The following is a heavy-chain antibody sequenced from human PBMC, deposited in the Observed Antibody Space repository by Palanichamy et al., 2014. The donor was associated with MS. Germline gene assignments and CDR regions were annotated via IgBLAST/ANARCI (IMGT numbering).Heavy chain of an antibody. CDR1: DSPFSSYA. CDR2: ISGSGGST. J-gene: IGHJ4*02. Sequence: EVQLVESGGRLGTAWGVPETLLCQPLDSPFSSYAMSWGPPGLQGKGLEWVSAISGSGGSTYYADSVKGRFTISRDNSKNTLYLQMNSLRAEDTAVYYCAKDLRGSWYDLYYWGQGTLVTVSS. V-gene: IGHV3-23*04. D-gene: IGHD6-13*01. CDR3: AKDLRGSWYDLYY.